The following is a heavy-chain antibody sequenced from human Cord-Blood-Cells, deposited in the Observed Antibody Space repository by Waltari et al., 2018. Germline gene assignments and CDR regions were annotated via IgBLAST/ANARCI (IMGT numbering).Heavy chain of an antibody. D-gene: IGHD6-13*01. CDR3: AREPHSSPFDY. CDR2: INHSGST. V-gene: IGHV4-34*01. CDR1: GGSFSGYY. Sequence: QVQLQQWGAGLLKPSETLSLTCAVYGGSFSGYYWSWIRQPPGKGLEWIGEINHSGSTNYNPSLKSRVTISVDTSKNQFSLKLSSVTAAYTAVYYCAREPHSSPFDYWGQGTLVTVSS. J-gene: IGHJ4*02.